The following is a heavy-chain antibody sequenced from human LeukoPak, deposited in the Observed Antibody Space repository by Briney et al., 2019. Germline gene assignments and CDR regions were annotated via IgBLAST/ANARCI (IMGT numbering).Heavy chain of an antibody. CDR2: ISAYNGNT. CDR1: GYTFTSYG. J-gene: IGHJ3*02. D-gene: IGHD1-26*01. CDR3: ARDHLVGATFEDLAGGAFDI. V-gene: IGHV1-18*01. Sequence: ASVKVSCKASGYTFTSYGISWVRQAPGQGLEWMGWISAYNGNTNYAQKLQGRVTMTTDTSTSTAYMELRSLRSDDTAVYYCARDHLVGATFEDLAGGAFDIWGQGTMVTVSS.